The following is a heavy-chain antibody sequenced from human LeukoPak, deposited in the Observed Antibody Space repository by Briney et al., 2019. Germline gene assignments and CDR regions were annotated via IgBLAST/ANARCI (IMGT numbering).Heavy chain of an antibody. J-gene: IGHJ4*02. Sequence: PGGSLSLSCAASGFTFTSYSMNWVRQAPGKGLEWVSSISSSSNYIYYADSVKGRLTISRDNAKNSLYLQMNSLRAEDTAVYYCAREPGDSSGWSEWGQGTLVTVSS. D-gene: IGHD6-19*01. CDR1: GFTFTSYS. V-gene: IGHV3-21*01. CDR3: AREPGDSSGWSE. CDR2: ISSSSNYI.